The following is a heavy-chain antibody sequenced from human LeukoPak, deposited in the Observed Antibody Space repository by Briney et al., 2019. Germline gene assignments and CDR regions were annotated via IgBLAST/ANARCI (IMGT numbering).Heavy chain of an antibody. J-gene: IGHJ4*02. CDR3: ARGYALEMATIRFDY. CDR2: ISHEGSIK. D-gene: IGHD5-24*01. V-gene: IGHV3-30*03. Sequence: GGSLRLSCAASGLSFGSYGMHWVRQAPGKGLEWVAVISHEGSIKYHADSVKGRFTISRDNSKNMVYLQMTSLRAEDTAVYYCARGYALEMATIRFDYWGQGTLVTVSS. CDR1: GLSFGSYG.